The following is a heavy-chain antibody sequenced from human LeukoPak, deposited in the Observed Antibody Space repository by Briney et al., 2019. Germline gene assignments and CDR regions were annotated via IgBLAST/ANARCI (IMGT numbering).Heavy chain of an antibody. CDR1: GFSFSTYT. D-gene: IGHD2-2*02. Sequence: GGSLRLSCVASGFSFSTYTMRWVRQAPGKGLEYVSGIASNGGTKYYADSVKGRFTISRDNFKNTVYLQMDSLRTEDMAVYYCAREYCTTNSCYIWGLGYWGQGTLVTVSS. V-gene: IGHV3-64*02. J-gene: IGHJ4*02. CDR2: IASNGGTK. CDR3: AREYCTTNSCYIWGLGY.